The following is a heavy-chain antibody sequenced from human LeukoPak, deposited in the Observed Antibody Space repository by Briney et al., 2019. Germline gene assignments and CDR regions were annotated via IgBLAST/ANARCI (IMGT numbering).Heavy chain of an antibody. V-gene: IGHV3-48*01. CDR1: GFTFSGYS. J-gene: IGHJ4*02. CDR3: ARRGYTSGWDY. Sequence: GGSLRLSCAASGFTFSGYSMNWVRQAPGKGLEWVSYIDSSSSPIYYADSVKGRFTISRDNAKNSLYLQMTSLRADDTAVYYCARRGYTSGWDYWGQGTLVTVSS. D-gene: IGHD6-19*01. CDR2: IDSSSSPI.